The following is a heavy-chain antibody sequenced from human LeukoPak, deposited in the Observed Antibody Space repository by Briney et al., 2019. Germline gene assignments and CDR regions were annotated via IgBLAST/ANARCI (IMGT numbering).Heavy chain of an antibody. J-gene: IGHJ4*02. CDR2: INPNSGGT. CDR1: GYTFTGYY. D-gene: IGHD4-23*01. CDR3: ARDVYGGNSPFFDY. V-gene: IGHV1-2*02. Sequence: ASVKVSCKASGYTFTGYYMHWVRQAPGQGLEWMGWINPNSGGTNYAQKFQGRVTMTRDTSISTAYMELSRLRSDGTAVYYCARDVYGGNSPFFDYWGQGTLVTVSS.